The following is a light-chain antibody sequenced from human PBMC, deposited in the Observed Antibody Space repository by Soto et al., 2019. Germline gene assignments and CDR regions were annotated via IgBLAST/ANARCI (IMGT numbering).Light chain of an antibody. Sequence: AFQLTQAPSSLSASVGDRVTITCRASQGISSALAWYQQKPGKAPKLLIYDASSLESGVPSRFSGSGAGTDFTLTISSLQPEDVATDYCPQFNNSPLTFGGGTKVDIK. CDR3: PQFNNSPLT. J-gene: IGKJ4*01. V-gene: IGKV1D-13*01. CDR1: QGISSA. CDR2: DAS.